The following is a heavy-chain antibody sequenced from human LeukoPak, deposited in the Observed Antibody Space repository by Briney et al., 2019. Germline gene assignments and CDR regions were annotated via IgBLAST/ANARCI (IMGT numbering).Heavy chain of an antibody. CDR1: GFTFTNYA. Sequence: GGSLRLSCAASGFTFTNYAMTWVRQAPGKGLEWVSAITGSGGSTYYAGPVKGRFTISRDNSNNTLYLQMSSLRADDTAVYYCTKGRGDSSGWRFDYWGQGTLVTVSS. V-gene: IGHV3-23*01. D-gene: IGHD6-19*01. CDR3: TKGRGDSSGWRFDY. CDR2: ITGSGGST. J-gene: IGHJ4*02.